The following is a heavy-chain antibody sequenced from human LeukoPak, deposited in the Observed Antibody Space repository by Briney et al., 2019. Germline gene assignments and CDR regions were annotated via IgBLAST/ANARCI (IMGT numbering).Heavy chain of an antibody. CDR2: ISGSGGST. D-gene: IGHD1-7*01. Sequence: TGGSRRLSCAASGFTFSSYAMSWVRQAPGKGLEWVSAISGSGGSTYYADSVKGRFTISRDNSKNTLYLQMNSLRAEDTAVYYCAKDRSRNNWNYVPFHPIDYWGQGTLVTVSS. V-gene: IGHV3-23*01. J-gene: IGHJ4*02. CDR1: GFTFSSYA. CDR3: AKDRSRNNWNYVPFHPIDY.